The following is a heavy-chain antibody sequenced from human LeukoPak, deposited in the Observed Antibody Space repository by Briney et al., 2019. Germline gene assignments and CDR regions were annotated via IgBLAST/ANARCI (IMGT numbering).Heavy chain of an antibody. CDR2: IYPGDSDT. V-gene: IGHV5-51*01. CDR1: GYSFTSYW. J-gene: IGHJ3*02. CDR3: GSGWYDDAFDI. Sequence: GESLKISCQGSGYSFTSYWIGWVRQLPGKGLEWMGIIYPGDSDTRYSPSFQGQVTISADKSISTAYLQWSSLKASDTAMYYCGSGWYDDAFDIWGQGTMVTVSS. D-gene: IGHD6-19*01.